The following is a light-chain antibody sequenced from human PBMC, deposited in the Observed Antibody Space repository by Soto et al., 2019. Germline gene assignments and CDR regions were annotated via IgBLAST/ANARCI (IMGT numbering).Light chain of an antibody. V-gene: IGKV3-11*01. J-gene: IGKJ1*01. CDR3: QQESHWLTGT. CDR1: QSVGSY. CDR2: GTS. Sequence: EHMLTPCPPTLSLSPGARATLSRRASQSVGSYLAWYQQKPGQAPRLLIYGTSTRASGIPVRFSGSGSGTDFTLTISNLEPEDCSVYDCQQESHWLTGTVGQGTKVDI.